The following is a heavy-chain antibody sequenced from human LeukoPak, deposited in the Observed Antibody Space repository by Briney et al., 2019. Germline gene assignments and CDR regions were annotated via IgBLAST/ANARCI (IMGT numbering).Heavy chain of an antibody. D-gene: IGHD3-22*01. V-gene: IGHV1-24*01. J-gene: IGHJ4*02. CDR1: GYTLTELS. Sequence: PWASVKVSCKVSGYTLTELSMHWVRQAPGKGLEWMGGFDPEDGETIYAQKFQGRVTMTEDTSTDTAYMELGSLRSEDTAVYYCATDLLRDYYDSSGYYLRDYWGQGTLVTVSS. CDR2: FDPEDGET. CDR3: ATDLLRDYYDSSGYYLRDY.